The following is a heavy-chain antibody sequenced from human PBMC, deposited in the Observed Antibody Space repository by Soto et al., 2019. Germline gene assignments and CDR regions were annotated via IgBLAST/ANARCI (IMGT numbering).Heavy chain of an antibody. CDR2: ISSSGSTI. CDR1: GFTFSDYY. J-gene: IGHJ6*03. Sequence: QVQLVESGEGLVKPGGSLRLSCAASGFTFSDYYMSWIRQAPGKGLEWASYISSSGSTIYYADSVKGRFTISRDNAKNSLYLQMNSLRAEDTAVYYCARVRQLANYYYYYYMDVWCKGTTVTVSS. D-gene: IGHD6-6*01. CDR3: ARVRQLANYYYYYYMDV. V-gene: IGHV3-11*01.